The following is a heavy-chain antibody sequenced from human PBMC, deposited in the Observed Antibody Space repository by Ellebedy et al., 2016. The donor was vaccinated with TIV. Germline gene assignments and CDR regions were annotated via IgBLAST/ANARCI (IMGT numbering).Heavy chain of an antibody. V-gene: IGHV1-18*01. J-gene: IGHJ4*02. CDR3: ARWGITMGLYYFDY. CDR2: ISAYNGHT. Sequence: ASVKVSCKTSGYTFTSYAFSWVRQAPGQGLEWMGWISAYNGHTNYAEKLQGRVTMTTDTSTSTAYMELRGLRSDDTAVYYCARWGITMGLYYFDYWGQGTLVTVSS. CDR1: GYTFTSYA. D-gene: IGHD3-10*01.